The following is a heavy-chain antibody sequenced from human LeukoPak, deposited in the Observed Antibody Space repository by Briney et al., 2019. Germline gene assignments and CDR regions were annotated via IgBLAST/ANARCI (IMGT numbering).Heavy chain of an antibody. CDR1: GGSISSSSYY. J-gene: IGHJ3*02. D-gene: IGHD4-17*01. Sequence: PSETLSLTCTVSGGSISSSSYYWGWIRQPPGKGLEWIGSIYYSGSTYYNPSLKSRVTISVDTSKNQFSLKLSSVTAADTALYYCARVFDGDYGAPHGALDIWGQGTMVTVSS. V-gene: IGHV4-39*07. CDR2: IYYSGST. CDR3: ARVFDGDYGAPHGALDI.